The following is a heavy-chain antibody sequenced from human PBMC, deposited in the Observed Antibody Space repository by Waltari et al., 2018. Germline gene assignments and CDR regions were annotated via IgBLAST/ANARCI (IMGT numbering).Heavy chain of an antibody. CDR2: IYYSGST. V-gene: IGHV4-39*01. CDR3: ASRIAARLGFFDY. Sequence: QLQLQESGPGLVKPSETLSLTCTVSGGPISSSSYYWGWIRQPPGKGLEWIGSIYYSGSTYYNPSLKSRVTISVDTSKNQFSLKLSSVTAADTAVYYCASRIAARLGFFDYWGQGTLVTVSS. D-gene: IGHD6-6*01. J-gene: IGHJ4*02. CDR1: GGPISSSSYY.